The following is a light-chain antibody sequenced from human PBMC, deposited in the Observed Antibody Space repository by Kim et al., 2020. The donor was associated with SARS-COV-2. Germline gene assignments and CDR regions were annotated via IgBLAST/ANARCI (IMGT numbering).Light chain of an antibody. J-gene: IGKJ1*01. V-gene: IGKV1-39*01. Sequence: DIQMTQSPSSLSASVGDIVTITCRASQDISRYLNWYQQKPGKAPKLLIYTASSLQSGVPSRFTGSGSETDFTLTISSLQPEDFATYYCQQTYSASRTFGQGTKVDIK. CDR3: QQTYSASRT. CDR1: QDISRY. CDR2: TAS.